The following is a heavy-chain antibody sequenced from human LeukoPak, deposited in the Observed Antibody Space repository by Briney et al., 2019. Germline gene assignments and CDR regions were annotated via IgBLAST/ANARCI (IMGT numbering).Heavy chain of an antibody. CDR2: IYTSGST. CDR3: ARRLLNLGSGRYWGNWFDP. CDR1: GGSISSYY. J-gene: IGHJ5*02. Sequence: SETLCLTCTVSGGSISSYYWGWIRQPAGKGLEWIGRIYTSGSTNYNPSLKSRVTMSGDTSKNQFSLKLSSVTAADTAVYYCARRLLNLGSGRYWGNWFDPWGQGTLVTVSS. D-gene: IGHD6-19*01. V-gene: IGHV4-4*07.